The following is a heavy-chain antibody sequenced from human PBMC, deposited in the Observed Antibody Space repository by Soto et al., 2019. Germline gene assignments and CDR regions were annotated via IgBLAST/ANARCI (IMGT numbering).Heavy chain of an antibody. CDR2: IYYSWST. CDR1: GGSISSYY. J-gene: IGHJ5*02. CDR3: ARVLFGRGNWFDP. V-gene: IGHV4-59*01. D-gene: IGHD3-3*01. Sequence: QVQLQESGPGLVKPSETLSLTCTVSGGSISSYYWSWIRQPPGKGLEWIGYIYYSWSTNYNPSLKSRVTISVDTSKNQFSLKLSSVTAADTAVYYCARVLFGRGNWFDPWGQGTLVTVSS.